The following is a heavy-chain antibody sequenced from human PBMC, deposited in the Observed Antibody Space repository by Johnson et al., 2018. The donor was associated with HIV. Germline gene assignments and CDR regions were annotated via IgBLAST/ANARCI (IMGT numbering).Heavy chain of an antibody. V-gene: IGHV3-30*02. CDR2: IRYDGSNK. Sequence: QVYLVESGGGVVQPGGSLRLSCAASGFTFSSYGMHWVRQAPGKGLEWVAFIRYDGSNKYYADSVKGRFTISRDNSKNTLYLQMNSLRAEDTAVYYCAKGGLWFGESIDAFDIWGQGTMVTVSS. CDR1: GFTFSSYG. CDR3: AKGGLWFGESIDAFDI. D-gene: IGHD3-10*01. J-gene: IGHJ3*02.